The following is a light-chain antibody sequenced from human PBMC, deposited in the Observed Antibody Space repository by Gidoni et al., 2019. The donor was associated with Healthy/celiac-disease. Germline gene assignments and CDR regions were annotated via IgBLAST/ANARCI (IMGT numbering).Light chain of an antibody. V-gene: IGKV3-11*01. Sequence: EIVLTQSPATLSLSPGERATLSCRASQSVSSYLAWYQQKPGQAPRLLIYDASNRATGIPARFSGSGSGTDFTLTISSLEPEDFAVYYCQQRSNWPPALTFGVXTKVEIK. CDR3: QQRSNWPPALT. J-gene: IGKJ4*01. CDR1: QSVSSY. CDR2: DAS.